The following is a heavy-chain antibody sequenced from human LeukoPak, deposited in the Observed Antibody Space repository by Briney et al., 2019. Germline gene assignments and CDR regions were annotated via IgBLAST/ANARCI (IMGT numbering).Heavy chain of an antibody. Sequence: SETLSLTCSVSGGPISSSGYYWGWIRQPPGKGLEWIGRISYTGNTYYTPSLKSRVTISVDTSNNLFSLRLSSVTAGDTAVYYCARLTHSYYVDSSAYYPYYYMDVWGKGTTVTVSS. D-gene: IGHD3-22*01. CDR3: ARLTHSYYVDSSAYYPYYYMDV. CDR1: GGPISSSGYY. V-gene: IGHV4-39*02. CDR2: ISYTGNT. J-gene: IGHJ6*03.